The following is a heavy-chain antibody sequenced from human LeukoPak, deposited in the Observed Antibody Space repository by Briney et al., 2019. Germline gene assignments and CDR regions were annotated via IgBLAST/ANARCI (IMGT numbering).Heavy chain of an antibody. CDR2: IKQDGSEK. CDR3: ARDDRDGYNYGY. D-gene: IGHD5-24*01. Sequence: GGSLRLSCAASGFTVSSNYMSWVRQAPGKGLEWVANIKQDGSEKYYVDSVKGRFTISRDNAKNSLYLQMNSLRAEDTAVYYCARDDRDGYNYGYWGQGTLVTVSS. CDR1: GFTVSSNY. J-gene: IGHJ4*02. V-gene: IGHV3-7*03.